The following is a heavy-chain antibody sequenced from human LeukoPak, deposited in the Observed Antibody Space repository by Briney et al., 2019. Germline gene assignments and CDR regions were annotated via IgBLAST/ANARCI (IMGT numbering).Heavy chain of an antibody. Sequence: PSQTLSLTCTVSGGSIISGDYYWSWIRQPPGKGLEWIGEINHSGSTNYNPSLKSRVTISVDTSKNQFSLKLSSVTAADTAVYYCARTPVRRIAARPPFDYWGQGTLVTVSS. V-gene: IGHV4-30-4*08. CDR3: ARTPVRRIAARPPFDY. J-gene: IGHJ4*02. CDR2: INHSGST. D-gene: IGHD6-6*01. CDR1: GGSIISGDYY.